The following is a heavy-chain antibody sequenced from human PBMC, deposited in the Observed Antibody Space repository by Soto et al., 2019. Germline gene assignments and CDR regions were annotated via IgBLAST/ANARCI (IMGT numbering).Heavy chain of an antibody. D-gene: IGHD4-17*01. J-gene: IGHJ4*02. CDR2: IIPILGIA. Sequence: QVQLVQSGAEVKKPGSSVKVSCKASGGTFSSYTISWVRQAPGQGLEWMGRIIPILGIANYAQKFQGRVTITADKSTSTAYMELSSLRSEDTAVYYWAGQTGFTVALDYWGQGTLVTVSS. V-gene: IGHV1-69*02. CDR3: AGQTGFTVALDY. CDR1: GGTFSSYT.